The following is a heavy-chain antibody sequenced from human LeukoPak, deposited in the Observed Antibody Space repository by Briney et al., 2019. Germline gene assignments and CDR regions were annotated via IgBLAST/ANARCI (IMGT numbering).Heavy chain of an antibody. CDR3: SRRVFASGRQDY. CDR1: GASISSSDYY. Sequence: PSETLSLTCTVSGASISSSDYYWDWIRQSPGKGLEWIGNIHYSGSTYYNPSLKSRVTISVDTSKNQFSLRLSSVTAADTAVYYCSRRVFASGRQDYWGQGTLVTVSS. V-gene: IGHV4-39*01. J-gene: IGHJ4*02. CDR2: IHYSGST. D-gene: IGHD3-10*01.